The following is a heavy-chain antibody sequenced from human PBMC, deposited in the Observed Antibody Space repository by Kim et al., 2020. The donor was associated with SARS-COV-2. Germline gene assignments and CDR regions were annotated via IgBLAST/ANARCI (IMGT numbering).Heavy chain of an antibody. J-gene: IGHJ4*02. Sequence: GGSLRLSCAASGFTFSSYAMSWVRQAPGKGLEWVSAISGSGGSTYYADSVKGRFTISRDNSKNTLYLKMNSLRAEDTAVYYCAGYYGSGSYYNYFDYWGQGTLVTVSS. V-gene: IGHV3-23*01. CDR2: ISGSGGST. CDR3: AGYYGSGSYYNYFDY. CDR1: GFTFSSYA. D-gene: IGHD3-10*01.